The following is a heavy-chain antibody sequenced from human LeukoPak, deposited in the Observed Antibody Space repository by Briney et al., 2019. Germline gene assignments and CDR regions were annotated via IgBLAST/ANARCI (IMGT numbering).Heavy chain of an antibody. V-gene: IGHV4-39*07. J-gene: IGHJ4*02. D-gene: IGHD6-13*01. CDR2: IYYSGST. CDR1: GGSISSSSYY. CDR3: ARDLGSHPGF. Sequence: SETLSLTCTVSGGSISSSSYYWDWIRQPPGKGLEWIGSIYYSGSTNYNPSLKSRVTILEDKSKNQFSLKMSSVTAADTAVYYCARDLGSHPGFWGQGTLVTVSS.